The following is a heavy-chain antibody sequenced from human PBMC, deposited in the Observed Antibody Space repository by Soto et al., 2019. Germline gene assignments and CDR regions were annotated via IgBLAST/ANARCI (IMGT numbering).Heavy chain of an antibody. CDR3: AKKVTAIQAWFDH. J-gene: IGHJ5*02. CDR2: ISGSGGST. V-gene: IGHV3-23*01. Sequence: AGGSLRLSCAASGFTFSSYGMHWVRQAPGKGLGWVSAISGSGGSTYYADSVKGRFTISRDNSKNTLYLQMNSLRAEDTAVYYCAKKVTAIQAWFDHWGQGTLVTVSS. D-gene: IGHD2-21*02. CDR1: GFTFSSYG.